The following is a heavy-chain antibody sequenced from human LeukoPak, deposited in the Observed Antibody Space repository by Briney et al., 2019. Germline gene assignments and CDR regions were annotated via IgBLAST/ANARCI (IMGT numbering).Heavy chain of an antibody. Sequence: GGSLRLSCAASGFTFSTYWMYWVRQAPGKGLEWVSYISSSSGTIYYADSVKGRFTISRDNAENSLYLQMNSLRDEDTAVYYCARDLNLYDSSGYYPRWGQGTLVTVSS. D-gene: IGHD3-22*01. CDR3: ARDLNLYDSSGYYPR. CDR2: ISSSSGTI. CDR1: GFTFSTYW. J-gene: IGHJ4*02. V-gene: IGHV3-48*02.